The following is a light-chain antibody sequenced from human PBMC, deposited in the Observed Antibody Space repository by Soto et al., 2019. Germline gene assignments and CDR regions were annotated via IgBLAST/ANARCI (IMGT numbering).Light chain of an antibody. Sequence: DIVLTQSPGTLSFSPGERATLSCRASQSVSSNHLAWDPPKPGQAPRLLIYGGSRRATGIPARFSGSGSGTEFTLTISILQSEDFAVYYGQQYNNWHPITFGQGTRLEIK. V-gene: IGKV3D-15*03. CDR2: GGS. J-gene: IGKJ5*01. CDR3: QQYNNWHPIT. CDR1: QSVSSN.